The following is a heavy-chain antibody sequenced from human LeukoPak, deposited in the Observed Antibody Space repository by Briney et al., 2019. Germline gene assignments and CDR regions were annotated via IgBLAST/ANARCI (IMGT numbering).Heavy chain of an antibody. V-gene: IGHV3-48*03. CDR2: ISSSGSPI. D-gene: IGHD2-2*01. J-gene: IGHJ4*02. CDR1: GFTFSNYE. Sequence: GGSLRLSCAASGFTFSNYEMNWVRQAPGKGLEWVSYISSSGSPIYYADSVKGRFTISRDNAKNSLYLQMNSLRAEDTAVYYCARPYCSSTSCYGFLDYWGQGTLVTVSS. CDR3: ARPYCSSTSCYGFLDY.